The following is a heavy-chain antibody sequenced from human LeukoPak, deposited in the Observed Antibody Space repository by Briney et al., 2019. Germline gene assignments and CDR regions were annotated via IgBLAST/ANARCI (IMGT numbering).Heavy chain of an antibody. CDR2: MNPNSGNT. D-gene: IGHD6-19*01. J-gene: IGHJ5*02. CDR3: AREIRGIAVAANWFDP. V-gene: IGHV1-8*01. CDR1: GYTFTSYD. Sequence: ASVKVSCKASGYTFTSYDINWVRQATGQGLEWMGWMNPNSGNTGYAQKFQGRVTMTRNTSISTAYMELSSLRFEDTAVYYCAREIRGIAVAANWFDPWGQGTLVTVSS.